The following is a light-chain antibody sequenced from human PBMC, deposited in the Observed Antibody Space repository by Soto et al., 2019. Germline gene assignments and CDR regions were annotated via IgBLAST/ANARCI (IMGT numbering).Light chain of an antibody. CDR1: NIGSKS. V-gene: IGLV3-21*04. CDR2: YDS. J-gene: IGLJ2*01. CDR3: QVWDSSSVV. Sequence: SYELTQPPSVSVAPGKTARITCGGNNIGSKSVHWYQQKPGQAPVLVIYYDSDRPSGIPERFSGSNSGKTATLTISRVEAGDEADYYCQVWDSSSVVFGGGTKVTVL.